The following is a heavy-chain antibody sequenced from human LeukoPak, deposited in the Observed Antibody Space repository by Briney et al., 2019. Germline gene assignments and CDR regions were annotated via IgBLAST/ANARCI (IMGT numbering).Heavy chain of an antibody. V-gene: IGHV3-48*04. CDR2: ISSSGSTI. CDR3: ARPASTSPLGH. CDR1: GFTFSTYS. J-gene: IGHJ4*02. Sequence: PGGSLRLSCAASGFTFSTYSMNWVRQAPGKGLEWVSYISSSGSTIYYADSVKGRFTISRDNANNSLYLQMHSLRAEDTALYYYARPASTSPLGHWGQGTLVTVSS.